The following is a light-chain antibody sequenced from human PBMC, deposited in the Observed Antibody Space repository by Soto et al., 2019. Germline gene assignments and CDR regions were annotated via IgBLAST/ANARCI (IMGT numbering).Light chain of an antibody. CDR3: CSYTPSSTLV. J-gene: IGLJ1*01. V-gene: IGLV2-14*03. CDR1: SSDIGGYNY. CDR2: DVS. Sequence: QSVLTQPASVSGSPGQSITISCTGTSSDIGGYNYVSWYQQHPGKAPKLIIHDVSKWPSGVSNRFSGSKSGNTASLTISGLQAEDEADYYCCSYTPSSTLVFGTGTKVTVL.